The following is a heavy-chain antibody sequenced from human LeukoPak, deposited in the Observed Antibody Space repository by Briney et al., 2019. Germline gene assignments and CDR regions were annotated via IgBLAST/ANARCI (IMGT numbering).Heavy chain of an antibody. CDR2: FDPEDGET. CDR3: VDPYSYDSSGYYVP. CDR1: GYTLTALS. J-gene: IGHJ5*02. V-gene: IGHV1-24*01. D-gene: IGHD3-22*01. Sequence: ASVKVSCKVSGYTLTALSMHWVRQAPGKGLEWMGGFDPEDGETIFSQKFQGRVTMTEDTSTDTAYMELRSLRSEDTAVYYCVDPYSYDSSGYYVPWGQGTLVTVSS.